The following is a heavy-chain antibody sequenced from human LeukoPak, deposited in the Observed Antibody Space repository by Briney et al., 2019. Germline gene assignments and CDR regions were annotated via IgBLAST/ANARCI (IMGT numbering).Heavy chain of an antibody. Sequence: GGTLRLSCAASGFTFSSYAMSWVRQAPGKGLEWVSAISGSGGSTYYADFVKGRYTISRDNSKNTLYLQMNSLRAEDTAVYYCARNPILGYCSSTSCYVFDYWGQGTLVTVSS. J-gene: IGHJ4*02. CDR2: ISGSGGST. V-gene: IGHV3-23*01. CDR3: ARNPILGYCSSTSCYVFDY. CDR1: GFTFSSYA. D-gene: IGHD2-2*01.